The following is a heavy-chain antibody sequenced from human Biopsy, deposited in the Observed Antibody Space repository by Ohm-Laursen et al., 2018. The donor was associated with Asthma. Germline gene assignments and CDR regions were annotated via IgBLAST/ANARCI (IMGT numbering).Heavy chain of an antibody. CDR1: GASITSSAYY. CDR3: ARHDHRWDTYADF. D-gene: IGHD2-2*01. CDR2: MYYGETT. Sequence: SETLSLTFTVSGASITSSAYYWGWIRQPPGKGLEWIGCMYYGETTYYSPSLKSRVTISVDTSKNQFSLILTSVTAADTAVYYCARHDHRWDTYADFWGQGTLVTVSS. V-gene: IGHV4-39*01. J-gene: IGHJ4*02.